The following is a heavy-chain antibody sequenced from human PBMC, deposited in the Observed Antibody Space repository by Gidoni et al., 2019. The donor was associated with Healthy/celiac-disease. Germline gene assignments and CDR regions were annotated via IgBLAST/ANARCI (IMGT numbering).Heavy chain of an antibody. CDR3: ASALPLSDFWSGYYTAGDYYYYYGMDV. J-gene: IGHJ6*02. Sequence: QVQLQESGPGLVKPSETLSLTCTVSGGSISSYYWSWIRQPPGKGLEWIGYIYYSGSTNYNPSLKSRVTISVDTSKNQFSLKLSSVTAADTAVYYCASALPLSDFWSGYYTAGDYYYYYGMDVWGQGTTVTVSS. CDR1: GGSISSYY. V-gene: IGHV4-59*01. CDR2: IYYSGST. D-gene: IGHD3-3*01.